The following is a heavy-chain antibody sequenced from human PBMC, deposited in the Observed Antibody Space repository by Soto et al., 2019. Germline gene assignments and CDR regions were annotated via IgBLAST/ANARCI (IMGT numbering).Heavy chain of an antibody. CDR3: VKDIVVVPAAPRMDV. D-gene: IGHD2-2*01. CDR2: ISGSGGST. V-gene: IGHV3-23*01. Sequence: RLSCAASGFTFSSYAMSWVRQAQVKGLEWVSAISGSGGSTYYADSVKGRFTISRDNSKNTLYLQMNSLRAEDTAVYYCVKDIVVVPAAPRMDVWGQGATVPVSS. J-gene: IGHJ6*02. CDR1: GFTFSSYA.